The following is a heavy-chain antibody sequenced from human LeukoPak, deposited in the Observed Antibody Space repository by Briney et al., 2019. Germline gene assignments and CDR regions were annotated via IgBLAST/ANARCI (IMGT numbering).Heavy chain of an antibody. Sequence: SETLSLTCTVSGGSISSYYWSWIRQPPGKGLEWIGYIYYSGSTNYNPSLKSRVTISVDTSKNQFSLKLSSVTAADTAVYYCARDFGGNSGLLDYFDYWGQGTLVTVSS. CDR3: ARDFGGNSGLLDYFDY. D-gene: IGHD4-23*01. J-gene: IGHJ4*02. V-gene: IGHV4-59*01. CDR2: IYYSGST. CDR1: GGSISSYY.